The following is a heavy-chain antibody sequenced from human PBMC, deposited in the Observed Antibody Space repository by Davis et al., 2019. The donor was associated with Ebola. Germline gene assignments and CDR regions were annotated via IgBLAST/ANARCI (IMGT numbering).Heavy chain of an antibody. Sequence: MPGGSLRLSCAVYGGSFSGYYWGWIRQPPGKGLEWIGEINHSGTTNYNPSLKSRVTISVDTSKNQFSLKLSSVTAADTAVYYCARGRVPRDWGQGTLVTVSS. CDR1: GGSFSGYY. V-gene: IGHV4-34*01. CDR2: INHSGTT. J-gene: IGHJ4*02. D-gene: IGHD3-10*01. CDR3: ARGRVPRD.